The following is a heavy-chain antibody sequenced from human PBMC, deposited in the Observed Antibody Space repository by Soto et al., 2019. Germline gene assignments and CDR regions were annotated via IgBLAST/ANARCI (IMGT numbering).Heavy chain of an antibody. V-gene: IGHV4-59*01. CDR1: GGSISSYF. D-gene: IGHD3-3*01. CDR2: IYYSGST. CDR3: ARGGTYYDFWSGYVIDY. J-gene: IGHJ4*02. Sequence: PSETLSLTCTASGGSISSYFWSWILQPPGKGLEWIGYIYYSGSTNYNPSLKSRVTISVDTSKNQFSLKLSSVTAADTAVYYCARGGTYYDFWSGYVIDYWGQGTLVTVSS.